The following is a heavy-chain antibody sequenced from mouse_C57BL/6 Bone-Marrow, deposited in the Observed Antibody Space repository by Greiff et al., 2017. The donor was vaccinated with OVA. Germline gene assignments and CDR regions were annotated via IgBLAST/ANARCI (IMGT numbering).Heavy chain of an antibody. Sequence: DVKLVESGPGLVKPSQSLSLTCSVTGYSITSGYYWNWIRQFPGNKLEWMGYISYDGSNNYNPSLKNRISITRDTSKNQFFLKLNSVTTEDTATYYCARETTVVPYYFDYWGQGTTLTVSS. V-gene: IGHV3-6*01. J-gene: IGHJ2*01. CDR1: GYSITSGYY. D-gene: IGHD1-1*01. CDR2: ISYDGSN. CDR3: ARETTVVPYYFDY.